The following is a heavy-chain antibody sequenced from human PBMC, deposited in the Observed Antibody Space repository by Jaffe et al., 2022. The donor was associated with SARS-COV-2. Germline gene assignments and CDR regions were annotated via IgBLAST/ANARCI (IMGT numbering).Heavy chain of an antibody. V-gene: IGHV7-4-1*02. CDR2: INTDTGIP. Sequence: QVQLAQSGSELKKPGASVRLSCQASGYTFTTHAINWVRQAPGQGLEWMGWINTDTGIPAYVQGFTERFVFSLDTSVNTAFLQISNLKPEDTAVYYCARVTPGGHDFYYYLDVWGQGTTVTVSS. J-gene: IGHJ6*03. D-gene: IGHD3-10*01. CDR3: ARVTPGGHDFYYYLDV. CDR1: GYTFTTHA.